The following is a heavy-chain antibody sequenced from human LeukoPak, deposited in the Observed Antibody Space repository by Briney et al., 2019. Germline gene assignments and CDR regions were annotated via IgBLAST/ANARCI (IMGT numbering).Heavy chain of an antibody. V-gene: IGHV3-7*01. CDR1: GFTFSSYW. Sequence: GGSLRPSCAASGFTFSSYWMSWVRQAPGKGLEWVANIKQDGSQKYYVDSVKGRFSISRDNAKNSLYLQMNSLRAEDTAVYYCARGVPYASWSGPHYSDYWGQGTLVTVSS. D-gene: IGHD3-3*01. CDR2: IKQDGSQK. J-gene: IGHJ4*02. CDR3: ARGVPYASWSGPHYSDY.